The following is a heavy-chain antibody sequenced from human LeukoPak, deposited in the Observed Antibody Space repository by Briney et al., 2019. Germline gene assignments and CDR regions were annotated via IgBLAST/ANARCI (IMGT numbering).Heavy chain of an antibody. D-gene: IGHD3-16*01. Sequence: PSETLSLTCTVSGGSISSYYWSWIRQPPGKGLEWIGYIYYSGSTNYNPSLKSRVTISVDTSKNQFSLKLSSVTAADTAVYYCARRRGGPRDYWGQGTLVTVSS. V-gene: IGHV4-59*12. CDR3: ARRRGGPRDY. J-gene: IGHJ4*02. CDR1: GGSISSYY. CDR2: IYYSGST.